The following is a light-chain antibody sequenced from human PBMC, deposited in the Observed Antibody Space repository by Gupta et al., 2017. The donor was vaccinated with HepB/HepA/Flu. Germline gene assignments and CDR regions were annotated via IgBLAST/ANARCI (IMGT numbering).Light chain of an antibody. Sequence: QSVLTQPPSASGTPGQRVAISCFGSTSNIGSNTVNWFQQLPGTAPKLLIFFNNQRPSGVPDRVSGSKSGTSASLAISGLQSEDEGDYYCAAWDNSLNAVVFGEGTKLTVL. CDR1: TSNIGSNT. CDR3: AAWDNSLNAVV. V-gene: IGLV1-44*01. J-gene: IGLJ2*01. CDR2: FNN.